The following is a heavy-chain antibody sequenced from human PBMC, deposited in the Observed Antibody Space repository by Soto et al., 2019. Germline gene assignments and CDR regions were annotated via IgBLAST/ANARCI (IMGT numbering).Heavy chain of an antibody. V-gene: IGHV3-9*01. CDR2: ISWNSGSI. D-gene: IGHD1-1*01. CDR3: AKDGGVQTYFDY. Sequence: GGSLRLSCAASGFTFDDYAMHWVRQAPGKGLEWVSGISWNSGSIGYADSVKGRFTISRDNAKNSLYLQMNSLRAEDTALYYCAKDGGVQTYFDYWGQGTLVTVSS. J-gene: IGHJ4*02. CDR1: GFTFDDYA.